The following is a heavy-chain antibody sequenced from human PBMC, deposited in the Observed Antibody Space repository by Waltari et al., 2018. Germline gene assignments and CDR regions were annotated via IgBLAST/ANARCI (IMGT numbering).Heavy chain of an antibody. CDR2: ISSSSSYI. CDR1: GFTFSSYS. D-gene: IGHD3-10*01. CDR3: ARAIWVGEADAFDI. J-gene: IGHJ3*02. V-gene: IGHV3-21*01. Sequence: EVQLVESGGGLVKPGGSLRLSCAASGFTFSSYSMNWVRQAPGKGLEWVSSISSSSSYIYYADSVKGRFTISRDNAKNSLYLQMNSLRAEDTAVYYCARAIWVGEADAFDIWGQGTMVTVSS.